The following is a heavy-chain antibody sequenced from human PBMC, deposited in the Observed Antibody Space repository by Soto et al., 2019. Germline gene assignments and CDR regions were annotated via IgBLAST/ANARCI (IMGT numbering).Heavy chain of an antibody. D-gene: IGHD6-13*01. Sequence: GGSLRLSCAASGFTVSSNYMSWVRQAPGKGLEWVSVIYSGGSTYYADSVKGRFTISRDNSKNTLYLQMNSLRAEDTAVYYCARDLVAAAGTGAVYYYYYGMDVWGQGTTVTVSS. V-gene: IGHV3-53*01. CDR2: IYSGGST. CDR1: GFTVSSNY. J-gene: IGHJ6*02. CDR3: ARDLVAAAGTGAVYYYYYGMDV.